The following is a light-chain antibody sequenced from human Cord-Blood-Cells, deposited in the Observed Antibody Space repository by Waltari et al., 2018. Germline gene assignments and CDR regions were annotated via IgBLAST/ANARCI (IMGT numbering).Light chain of an antibody. V-gene: IGKV3-15*01. CDR3: QQYNNWPPWT. CDR2: GAS. Sequence: KVITQYPAPLSLSSGERATLPCRASPSVSSNLAWYQQKPGQAPRLLIYGASTRATGIPARFSGSGSGTEFTLTISSLQSEDFAVYYCQQYNNWPPWTFGQGTKVEIK. J-gene: IGKJ1*01. CDR1: PSVSSN.